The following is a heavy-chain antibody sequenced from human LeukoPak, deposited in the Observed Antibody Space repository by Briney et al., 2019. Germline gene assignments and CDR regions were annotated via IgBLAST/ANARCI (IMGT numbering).Heavy chain of an antibody. D-gene: IGHD5-12*01. CDR3: ARRDSGYDRINPFDY. V-gene: IGHV3-33*01. Sequence: GGSLRLSCAASGFTFSSYGMHWVRQAPGKGLEWVAVIWYDGSNKYYADSVKGRFTISRDNSKNTLYLQMNSLRAEDTAVYYCARRDSGYDRINPFDYWGQGTLVTVSS. CDR2: IWYDGSNK. J-gene: IGHJ4*02. CDR1: GFTFSSYG.